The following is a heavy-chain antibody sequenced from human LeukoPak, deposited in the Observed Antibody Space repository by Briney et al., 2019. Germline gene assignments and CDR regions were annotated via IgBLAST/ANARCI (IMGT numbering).Heavy chain of an antibody. Sequence: GGSLRLSCAASGFTFNSYEMNWVRQAPGKGLEWVSYISSSGSTIYYADSVKGRFTISRDNAKNSLYLQMNRLRAEDAAVYYCARDRWGYSYGGDWGQGTLVTVSS. CDR1: GFTFNSYE. CDR2: ISSSGSTI. D-gene: IGHD5-18*01. CDR3: ARDRWGYSYGGD. V-gene: IGHV3-48*03. J-gene: IGHJ4*02.